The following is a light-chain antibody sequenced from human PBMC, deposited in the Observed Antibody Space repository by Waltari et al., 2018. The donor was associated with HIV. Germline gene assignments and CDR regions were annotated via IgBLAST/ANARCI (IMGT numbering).Light chain of an antibody. CDR1: QALLKSNGYIY. J-gene: IGKJ4*01. CDR2: LGT. V-gene: IGKV2-28*01. Sequence: DIVMTQSPVSLPVTPGEPASISRRAIQALLKSNGYIYLDWYFQKPGQSPQLLIYLGTNRASGVPDRFSASGSATDFTLKISRVEAEDVGVYYCMQALETPLTFGEGTKVEIK. CDR3: MQALETPLT.